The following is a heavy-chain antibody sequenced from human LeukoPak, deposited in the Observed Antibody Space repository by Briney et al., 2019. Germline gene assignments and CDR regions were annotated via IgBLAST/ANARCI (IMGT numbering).Heavy chain of an antibody. CDR3: ARAKNYYDSSGYYVSGLDY. CDR1: GGSISSSSYY. Sequence: SETLSLTCTVSGGSISSSSYYWGWIRQPPRKGLEWIGSIYYSGSTYYNPSLKSRVTISVDTSKNQFSLKLSSVTAADTAVYYCARAKNYYDSSGYYVSGLDYWGQGTLVTVSS. D-gene: IGHD3-22*01. V-gene: IGHV4-39*07. CDR2: IYYSGST. J-gene: IGHJ4*02.